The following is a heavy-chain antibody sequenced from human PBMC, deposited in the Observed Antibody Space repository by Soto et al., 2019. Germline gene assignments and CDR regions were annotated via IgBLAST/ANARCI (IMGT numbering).Heavy chain of an antibody. CDR3: AKDSRSSGRFLEWSFDY. CDR2: ISGSGGST. Sequence: GGSLRLSCAASGFTFSSYAMSWVRQAPGKGLEWVSAISGSGGSTYYADSVKGRFTISRDNSKNTLYLQMNSLRAEDTAVYYCAKDSRSSGRFLEWSFDYWGQGTLVTVSS. J-gene: IGHJ4*02. V-gene: IGHV3-23*01. D-gene: IGHD3-3*01. CDR1: GFTFSSYA.